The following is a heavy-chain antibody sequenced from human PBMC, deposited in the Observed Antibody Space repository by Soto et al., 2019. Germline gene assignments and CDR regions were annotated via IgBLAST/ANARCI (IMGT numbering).Heavy chain of an antibody. V-gene: IGHV3-30*19. D-gene: IGHD3-10*01. CDR2: ISYDGNNK. CDR3: ARGRFGGSGNYFDY. Sequence: VGSLRLSCAASGFTFRNYGLHWVRQAPGKGLEWVAVISYDGNNKYYADSVKGRFTISRDNSKNTLYLQMNSLRAEDTAVYYCARGRFGGSGNYFDYWGQGTLVTVSS. CDR1: GFTFRNYG. J-gene: IGHJ4*02.